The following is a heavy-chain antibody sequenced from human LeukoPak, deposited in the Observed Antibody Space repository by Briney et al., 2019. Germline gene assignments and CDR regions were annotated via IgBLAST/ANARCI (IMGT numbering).Heavy chain of an antibody. CDR2: ISYDGSNK. V-gene: IGHV3-30*03. Sequence: PGGSLRLSCAASGFTFSSYGMHWVRQAPGKGLEWVAVISYDGSNKYYADSVKGRFTISRDNSKNTLYLQMNSLRAEDTAVYYCATAAPVKPYYDFWSGYYSNYYYYYMDVWGKGTTVTVSS. D-gene: IGHD3-3*01. CDR3: ATAAPVKPYYDFWSGYYSNYYYYYMDV. J-gene: IGHJ6*03. CDR1: GFTFSSYG.